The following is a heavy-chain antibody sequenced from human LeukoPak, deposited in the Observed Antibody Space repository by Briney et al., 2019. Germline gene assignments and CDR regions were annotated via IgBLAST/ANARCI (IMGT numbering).Heavy chain of an antibody. Sequence: GGSLRLSCAASGFTFSSYAMSWVRQAPGKGLEWVSAISGSGGSTYYADSVKGRFTISRDNSKNTLYLQMNSLRAQDTAVYYCAKVQAVAVAGCFDYWGQGTLVTVSS. CDR3: AKVQAVAVAGCFDY. D-gene: IGHD6-19*01. J-gene: IGHJ4*02. V-gene: IGHV3-23*01. CDR1: GFTFSSYA. CDR2: ISGSGGST.